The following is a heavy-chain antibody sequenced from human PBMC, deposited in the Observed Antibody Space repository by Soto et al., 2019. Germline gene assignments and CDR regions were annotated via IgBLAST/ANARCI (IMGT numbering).Heavy chain of an antibody. CDR2: INHSGST. Sequence: SETLSLTCAVYGGSFSGYYWGWIRQPPGKGLEWIGEINHSGSTNYNPSLKSRVTISVDTSKNQFSLKLSSVTAADTAVYYCARRSRTYYYGSGSYTRRGQGTLVTVSS. CDR3: ARRSRTYYYGSGSYTR. CDR1: GGSFSGYY. V-gene: IGHV4-34*01. J-gene: IGHJ4*02. D-gene: IGHD3-10*01.